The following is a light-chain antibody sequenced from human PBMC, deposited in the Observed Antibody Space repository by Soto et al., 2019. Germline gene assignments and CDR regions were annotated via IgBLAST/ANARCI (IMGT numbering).Light chain of an antibody. V-gene: IGLV2-14*01. CDR2: EVS. J-gene: IGLJ2*01. CDR3: SSYTSSSTLNVV. CDR1: SSDVGGYNY. Sequence: QSALTQPASVSGSPGQSITISCTGTSSDVGGYNYVSWYQQHPGKAPKLMIYEVSNRPSGVSNRFSGSKSGNTASLTISGPQAGDEADYYCSSYTSSSTLNVVFGGGTKLTVL.